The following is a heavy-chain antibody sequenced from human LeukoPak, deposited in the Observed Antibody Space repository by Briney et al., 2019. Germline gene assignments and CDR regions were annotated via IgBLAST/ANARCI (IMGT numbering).Heavy chain of an antibody. Sequence: SETLALTCTVSGGSIRNYYWSWIRQPPGKGLEWIGYVYYRENTDYNPSLESRVTISVDTSKNQFSLKLSSVTAADTAVYYCARDEARVLDYWGQGALVTVSS. J-gene: IGHJ4*02. CDR2: VYYRENT. V-gene: IGHV4-59*01. CDR1: GGSIRNYY. CDR3: ARDEARVLDY.